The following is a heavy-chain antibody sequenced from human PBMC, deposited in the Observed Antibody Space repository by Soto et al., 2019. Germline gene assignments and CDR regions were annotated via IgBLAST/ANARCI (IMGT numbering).Heavy chain of an antibody. V-gene: IGHV4-59*01. Sequence: PSETLSLTCTVSGGSISSYYWSWIRQPPGKGLEWIGYIYYSGSTNYNPSLKSRVTISVDTSKNQFSLKLSSVTAADTAVYYCARGEIRYSPKLRWFDPWGQGTLVTVS. CDR2: IYYSGST. J-gene: IGHJ5*02. D-gene: IGHD3-9*01. CDR1: GGSISSYY. CDR3: ARGEIRYSPKLRWFDP.